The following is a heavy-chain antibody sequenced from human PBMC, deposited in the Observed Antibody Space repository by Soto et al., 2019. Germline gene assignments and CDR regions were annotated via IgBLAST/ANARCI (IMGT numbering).Heavy chain of an antibody. D-gene: IGHD2-2*01. Sequence: SETLSLTCAVYGGSFSGYYWSWIRQPPGKGLEWIGEINHSGSTNYNPSLKSRVTISVDTSKSQFSLKLSSVTAADTAVYYCATATSNEYHPHGMDVWGQGTTVTVSS. CDR1: GGSFSGYY. J-gene: IGHJ6*02. CDR2: INHSGST. CDR3: ATATSNEYHPHGMDV. V-gene: IGHV4-34*01.